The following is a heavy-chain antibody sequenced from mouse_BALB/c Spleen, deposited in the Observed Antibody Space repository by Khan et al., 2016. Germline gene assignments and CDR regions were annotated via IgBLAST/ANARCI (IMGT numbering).Heavy chain of an antibody. CDR2: ISYSGTT. Sequence: LEESGPGLVRPSQSLSLTCTVTGYSITSDYAWNWIRQFPGKKLEWMGYISYSGTTSYNPSLKSRVSITRDTSKNQFCLQLTSVTTEDTATYCCTTRHYYGSSSFAYWGQGTLVTVSA. J-gene: IGHJ3*01. D-gene: IGHD1-1*01. V-gene: IGHV3-2*02. CDR1: GYSITSDYA. CDR3: TTRHYYGSSSFAY.